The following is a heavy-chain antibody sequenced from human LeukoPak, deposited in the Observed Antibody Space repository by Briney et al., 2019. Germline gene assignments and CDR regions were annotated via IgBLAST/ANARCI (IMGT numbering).Heavy chain of an antibody. J-gene: IGHJ6*02. V-gene: IGHV1-69*13. CDR1: GGTFSSYA. D-gene: IGHD3-22*01. Sequence: SVKVSCKASGGTFSSYAISWVRQAPGQGLEWMGGIIPIFGTANYAQKFQGRVTITADESTSTAYMELSSLRSEDTAVYYCARAGDSSGYYSEYYYYGIDVWGQGTTVTVSS. CDR2: IIPIFGTA. CDR3: ARAGDSSGYYSEYYYYGIDV.